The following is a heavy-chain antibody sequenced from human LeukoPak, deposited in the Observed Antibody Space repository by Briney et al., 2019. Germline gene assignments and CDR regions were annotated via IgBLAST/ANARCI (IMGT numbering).Heavy chain of an antibody. J-gene: IGHJ4*02. CDR1: GYTFTSYG. CDR2: ISAYNGNT. CDR3: ARVFQWLPPDY. Sequence: DSVKVSCKASGYTFTSYGISGVRQAPGQGLEWMGWISAYNGNTNYAQKLQRRVTTTTNSSTSIAYMELRILTPDDTAVYYCARVFQWLPPDYWGQGTLVTVSS. D-gene: IGHD6-19*01. V-gene: IGHV1-18*01.